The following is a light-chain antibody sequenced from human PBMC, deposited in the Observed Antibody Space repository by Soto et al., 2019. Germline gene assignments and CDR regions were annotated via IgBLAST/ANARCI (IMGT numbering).Light chain of an antibody. CDR3: QQYLSSPWT. CDR1: QSVSSSY. CDR2: GAS. V-gene: IGKV3-20*01. Sequence: GERATLSCRASQSVSSSYLAWYQQKPGQAPRLLIYGASSRATGIPDRFSGSGSGTDFTLTISRLEPEDFAVYYCQQYLSSPWTFRQGTQLAIK. J-gene: IGKJ1*01.